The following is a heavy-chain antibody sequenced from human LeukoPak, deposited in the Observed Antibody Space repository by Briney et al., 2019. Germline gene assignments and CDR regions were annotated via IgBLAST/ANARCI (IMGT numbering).Heavy chain of an antibody. Sequence: PGRSLRLSCAASGITFRSYGMHWVRQAPGKGLEWVAVISYDGSHKYYADSVKGRFSISRDNSKNTLYLRMNSLRADDTAVYYCAKGARGDTVTSIVGLNWFDPWGQGTLVTVSS. CDR3: AKGARGDTVTSIVGLNWFDP. CDR2: ISYDGSHK. J-gene: IGHJ5*02. CDR1: GITFRSYG. D-gene: IGHD4-17*01. V-gene: IGHV3-30*18.